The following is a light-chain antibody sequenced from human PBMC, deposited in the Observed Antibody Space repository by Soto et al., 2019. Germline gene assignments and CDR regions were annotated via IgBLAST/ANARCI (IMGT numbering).Light chain of an antibody. CDR1: SSDVGSHNL. Sequence: QSVLTQHASVSGSPGQSITISCTGTSSDVGSHNLVSWYQQHPGKAPKLMLYEGSKRPSGVSNRFSGSKSGNTASLTISGLQAEDEADYYCCSYAGSRTVVFGGGTQLTVL. J-gene: IGLJ2*01. V-gene: IGLV2-23*01. CDR2: EGS. CDR3: CSYAGSRTVV.